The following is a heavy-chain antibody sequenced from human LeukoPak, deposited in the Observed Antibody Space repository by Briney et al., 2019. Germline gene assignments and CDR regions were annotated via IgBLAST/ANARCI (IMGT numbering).Heavy chain of an antibody. CDR3: AREFTAMVPFDY. V-gene: IGHV3-48*03. D-gene: IGHD5-18*01. CDR2: ISSSGSTI. J-gene: IGHJ4*02. Sequence: PGGSLRLSCAASGFTFSSYEMNWVRQAPGKGLEWVSYISSSGSTIYYADSVKGRFTISRDNAKNSLYLQMNSLRAEDTAVYYCAREFTAMVPFDYWGQGTLVTVSS. CDR1: GFTFSSYE.